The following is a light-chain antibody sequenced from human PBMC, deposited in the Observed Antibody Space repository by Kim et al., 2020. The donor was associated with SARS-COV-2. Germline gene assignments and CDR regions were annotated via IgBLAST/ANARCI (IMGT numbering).Light chain of an antibody. CDR3: QQYDNWPSYT. J-gene: IGKJ2*01. CDR1: QSISTK. CDR2: GAS. V-gene: IGKV3-15*01. Sequence: EIGKTQFPCTLSVSPGERVTLSCRASQSISTKLAWYQQKPGQAPRLLIYGASTRAAGVPTRYSGSGSGTDFTLTISSLQSEDFAVYYCQQYDNWPSYTFGQGTKLEI.